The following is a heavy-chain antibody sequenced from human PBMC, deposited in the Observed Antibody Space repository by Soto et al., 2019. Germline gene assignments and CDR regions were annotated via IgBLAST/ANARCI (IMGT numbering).Heavy chain of an antibody. CDR3: ARREAGTEWYFDL. D-gene: IGHD6-19*01. J-gene: IGHJ2*01. CDR1: GGSISSSSYY. Sequence: SETLSLTCTVSGGSISSSSYYWGWIRQPPGKGLEWIGSIYYSGSTYYNPSLKSRVTISVDTSKNQFSLKLSSVTAADTAVYYCARREAGTEWYFDLWGRGTLVTVSS. CDR2: IYYSGST. V-gene: IGHV4-39*01.